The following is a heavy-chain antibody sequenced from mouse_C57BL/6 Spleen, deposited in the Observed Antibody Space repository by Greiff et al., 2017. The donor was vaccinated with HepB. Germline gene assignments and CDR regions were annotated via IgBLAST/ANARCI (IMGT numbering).Heavy chain of an antibody. J-gene: IGHJ2*01. CDR1: GYTFTSYW. CDR3: ARFSASPLYDYDGGDYFDY. V-gene: IGHV1-59*01. D-gene: IGHD2-4*01. CDR2: IDPSDSYT. Sequence: QVQLQQPGAELVRPGTSVKLSCKASGYTFTSYWMHWVKQRPGQGLEWIGVIDPSDSYTNYNQKFKGKATLTVDTSSSTAYMQLSSLTSEDSAVYYCARFSASPLYDYDGGDYFDYWGQGTTLTVSS.